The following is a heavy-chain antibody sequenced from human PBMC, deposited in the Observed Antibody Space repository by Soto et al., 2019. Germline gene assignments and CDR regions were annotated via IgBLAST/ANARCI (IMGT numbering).Heavy chain of an antibody. Sequence: SETLSLTCAVSGYSISSGYYWGWIRQPPGKGLEWIGSIYHSGSTYHNPSLKSRVTISVDTSKNQFSLKLSSVTAADTAVYYCARDTIYGSGKNWFDPWGQGTLVTVSS. J-gene: IGHJ5*02. D-gene: IGHD3-10*01. CDR1: GYSISSGYY. CDR3: ARDTIYGSGKNWFDP. V-gene: IGHV4-38-2*02. CDR2: IYHSGST.